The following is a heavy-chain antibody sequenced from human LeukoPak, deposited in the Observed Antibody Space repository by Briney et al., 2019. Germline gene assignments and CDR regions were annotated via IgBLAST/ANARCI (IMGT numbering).Heavy chain of an antibody. Sequence: PSQTLSLTCAVSGGSISSGGYSWSWIRQPPGKGLEWIGYIYHSGSTYYNPSLKSRVTISVDRSKIQFSLKLSSVTAADTAVYYCARKYSSSWHNWLDPWGQGTLVTVSS. V-gene: IGHV4-30-2*01. CDR1: GGSISSGGYS. J-gene: IGHJ5*02. CDR2: IYHSGST. D-gene: IGHD6-13*01. CDR3: ARKYSSSWHNWLDP.